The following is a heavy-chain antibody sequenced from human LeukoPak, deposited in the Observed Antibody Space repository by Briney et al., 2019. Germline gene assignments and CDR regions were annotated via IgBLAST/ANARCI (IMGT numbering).Heavy chain of an antibody. D-gene: IGHD3-10*01. CDR3: AMTTLLLWFGGGAFDI. J-gene: IGHJ3*02. V-gene: IGHV4-34*01. CDR2: INHSGST. CDR1: GGSFSGYY. Sequence: SETLSLTCAVYGGSFSGYYWSWIRQPPGKGLEWIGEINHSGSTNYNPTLKSRVTISVDTSKNQFSLKLSSVTAADTAVYYCAMTTLLLWFGGGAFDIWGQGTRVTVSS.